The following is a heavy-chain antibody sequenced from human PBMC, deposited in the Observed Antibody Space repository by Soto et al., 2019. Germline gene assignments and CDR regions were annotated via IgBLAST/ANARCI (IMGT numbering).Heavy chain of an antibody. V-gene: IGHV4-61*01. CDR3: ARATYDFWSGYSNEGGIDV. J-gene: IGHJ6*02. CDR2: IYYSGST. CDR1: GGSVSSGSYY. Sequence: SETLSLTCTVSGGSVSSGSYYWSWIRQPPGKGLEWIGYIYYSGSTNYNPSLKSRVTISVDTSKNQFSLKLSSVTAADTAVYYCARATYDFWSGYSNEGGIDVWGQGTTVTVSS. D-gene: IGHD3-3*01.